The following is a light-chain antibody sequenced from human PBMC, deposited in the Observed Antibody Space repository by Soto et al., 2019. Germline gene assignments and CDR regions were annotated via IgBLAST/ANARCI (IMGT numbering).Light chain of an antibody. CDR3: QSYDATNQV. CDR1: SGSIASNY. J-gene: IGLJ3*02. V-gene: IGLV6-57*01. CDR2: EDN. Sequence: NFMLTQPHSVSESPGKTVIISCTRSSGSIASNYVQWYQQRPGSSPTTVIYEDNQRPSGVPDRFSGSIDSSSNSASLTISGRETEEEADYYCQSYDATNQVFGGGTKLTVL.